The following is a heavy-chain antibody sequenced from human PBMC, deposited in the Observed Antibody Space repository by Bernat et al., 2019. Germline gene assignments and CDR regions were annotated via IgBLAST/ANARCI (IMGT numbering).Heavy chain of an antibody. V-gene: IGHV4-59*01. Sequence: QVQLQESGPGLVKPSETLSLTCTVSGGSISSYYWSWIRQPPGKGLEWIGYIYYSGSTNYNPSLKSRVTISVDTSKNQFFLKLSSVTAADTAVYYCARHYEGDYDCFDYWGQGTLVTVSS. D-gene: IGHD4-17*01. J-gene: IGHJ4*02. CDR1: GGSISSYY. CDR3: ARHYEGDYDCFDY. CDR2: IYYSGST.